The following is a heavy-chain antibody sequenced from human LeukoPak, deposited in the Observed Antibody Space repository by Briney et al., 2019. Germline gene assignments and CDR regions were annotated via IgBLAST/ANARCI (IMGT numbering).Heavy chain of an antibody. Sequence: GGSLRLSCAASGFTFRSCAIYWVRQAPGKGLEWVSGISGSGDDTYFADSVKGRCTISRDNSKNTVFLQMDSLRAEDTAVYYCAKTTAGYSSGRYPGWPIDYWGQGTLVTVSS. CDR1: GFTFRSCA. V-gene: IGHV3-23*01. CDR2: ISGSGDDT. CDR3: AKTTAGYSSGRYPGWPIDY. J-gene: IGHJ4*02. D-gene: IGHD6-19*01.